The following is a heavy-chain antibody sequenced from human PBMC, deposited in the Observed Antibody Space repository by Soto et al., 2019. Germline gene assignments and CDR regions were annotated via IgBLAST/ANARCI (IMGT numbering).Heavy chain of an antibody. CDR2: IYNDGSTT. V-gene: IGHV3-74*01. D-gene: IGHD1-1*01. J-gene: IGHJ4*02. Sequence: VGSLRLSCAASGFAFSSHWMHWVRQSPGKGPVWVSGIYNDGSTTAYADSVKGRFTISRDNAKNTMYLQVSSLTVEDTAVYYCARDLSGDTTPYFDLWGQGTLVTVYS. CDR1: GFAFSSHW. CDR3: ARDLSGDTTPYFDL.